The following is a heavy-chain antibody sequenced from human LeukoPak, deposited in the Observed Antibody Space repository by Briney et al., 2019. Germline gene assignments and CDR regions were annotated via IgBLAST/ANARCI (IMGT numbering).Heavy chain of an antibody. V-gene: IGHV3-21*04. CDR2: ISSISSYI. D-gene: IGHD2-2*01. Sequence: PGGSLRLSCAASGFTFSSYSMNWVRQAPGKGLEWVSSISSISSYIYYADSVKGRFTISRDKAKNSLYLQMNSLRVDDKAVYYCAKRIDIAVVPEAATHQAFDVWGQGTMVTVSS. J-gene: IGHJ3*01. CDR1: GFTFSSYS. CDR3: AKRIDIAVVPEAATHQAFDV.